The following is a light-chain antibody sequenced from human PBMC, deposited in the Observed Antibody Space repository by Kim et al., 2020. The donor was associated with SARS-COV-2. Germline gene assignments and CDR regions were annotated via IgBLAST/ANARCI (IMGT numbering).Light chain of an antibody. CDR1: KDIRNY. V-gene: IGKV1-33*01. Sequence: DIQMTQSPSSLSASAGDRVTITCQASKDIRNYLHWFQQKPGKAPKLLIYDASNLETGVPSRFSGSGSGTDFTFTITSLQPEDVATYYCQYYDSLPVTFGGGTKVDIK. CDR2: DAS. J-gene: IGKJ4*02. CDR3: QYYDSLPVT.